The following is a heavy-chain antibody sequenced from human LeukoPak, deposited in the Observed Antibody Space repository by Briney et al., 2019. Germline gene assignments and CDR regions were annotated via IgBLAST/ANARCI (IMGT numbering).Heavy chain of an antibody. CDR2: ISGSGST. Sequence: PGRSLRLSCAASGFTFSSYAMHWVRQAPGKGLEWVSSISGSGSTYYADSVKGRFTISRDSSKNTLYLQMNSLRAEDTAIYYCAKVSISPIYYFDYWGQGTLVTVSS. CDR3: AKVSISPIYYFDY. V-gene: IGHV3-23*01. J-gene: IGHJ4*02. D-gene: IGHD3-3*02. CDR1: GFTFSSYA.